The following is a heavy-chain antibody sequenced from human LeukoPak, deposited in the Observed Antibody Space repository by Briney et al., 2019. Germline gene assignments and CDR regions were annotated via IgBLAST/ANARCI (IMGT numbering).Heavy chain of an antibody. Sequence: PGGSLRLSCEASGFTFSSYSMSWVRQAPGKGLEWVSIFRGSDGSTYYADSVKGRFTISRDISRNTLYLRMNSLRAEDTAVYYCAKLYYLSPSLSVELTYFDYWGQGTLVTVSS. V-gene: IGHV3-23*01. CDR2: FRGSDGST. CDR1: GFTFSSYS. J-gene: IGHJ4*02. CDR3: AKLYYLSPSLSVELTYFDY. D-gene: IGHD2-2*01.